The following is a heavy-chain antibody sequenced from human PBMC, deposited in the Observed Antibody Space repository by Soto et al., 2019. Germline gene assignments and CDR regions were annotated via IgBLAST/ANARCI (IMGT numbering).Heavy chain of an antibody. V-gene: IGHV4-34*01. Sequence: QVQLQQWGAGLLKPSETLSLTCAVYGGSFSGYYWSWIRQPPGKGLEWIGEINHSGSTNYNPSLKSRVTISVDTSKNQFSLKLSSVTAADTAVYYCARMGYSSGRGWYFDYWGQGTLVTVSS. CDR3: ARMGYSSGRGWYFDY. CDR2: INHSGST. CDR1: GGSFSGYY. D-gene: IGHD6-19*01. J-gene: IGHJ4*02.